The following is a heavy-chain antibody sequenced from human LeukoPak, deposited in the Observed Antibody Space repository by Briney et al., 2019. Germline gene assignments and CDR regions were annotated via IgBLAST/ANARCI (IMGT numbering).Heavy chain of an antibody. V-gene: IGHV3-21*01. Sequence: PGGSLRLSCAPSGFSVSGYSMNWVRQAPGKGLEWVSYINEGSTYTYYAKSVKGRLPIARNNDKNSLYVQKNSLRGEDTAVYYCARDDAATARVSGMDVWGKGTTVTVPS. D-gene: IGHD6-6*01. CDR1: GFSVSGYS. CDR3: ARDDAATARVSGMDV. CDR2: INEGSTYT. J-gene: IGHJ6*04.